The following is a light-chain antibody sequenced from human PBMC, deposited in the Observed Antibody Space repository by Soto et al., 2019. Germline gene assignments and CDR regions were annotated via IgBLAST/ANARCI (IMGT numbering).Light chain of an antibody. V-gene: IGLV2-11*01. Sequence: QSALTQPRSVSGSPGQSVTISCTGTNSDVGGYNYVSWYQQHPGKAPKLMIYDVSKRPSGVPDRFSGSKSGNTASLTISGLQAEDAADYYCCSYAGSYTFVFGTGTKLTVL. CDR2: DVS. CDR3: CSYAGSYTFV. J-gene: IGLJ1*01. CDR1: NSDVGGYNY.